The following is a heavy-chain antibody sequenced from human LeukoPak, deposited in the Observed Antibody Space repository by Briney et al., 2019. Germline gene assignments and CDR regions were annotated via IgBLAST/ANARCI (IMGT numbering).Heavy chain of an antibody. CDR1: GFTFSIYS. J-gene: IGHJ4*02. CDR2: ISSTSAHI. D-gene: IGHD5-18*01. CDR3: AREPTPMIL. Sequence: PGGSLRLSCAAPGFTFSIYSMNWVRQTPGKGLEWVSSISSTSAHIYYADSVKGRFTISRDNAKNSLYLQMSSLSAEDTAVYYCAREPTPMILWGQGTLVTVSS. V-gene: IGHV3-21*01.